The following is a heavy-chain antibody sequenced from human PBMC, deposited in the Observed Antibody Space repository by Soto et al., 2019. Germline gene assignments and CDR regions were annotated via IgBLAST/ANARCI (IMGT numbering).Heavy chain of an antibody. CDR2: IRFDGSNI. D-gene: IGHD1-26*01. CDR1: GFTVSGSD. Sequence: GGSLRLSCAAFGFTVSGSDMTWVRQAPGKGLEWVAIIRFDGSNIYYADSVKGRFTISRDNSKNTLSLQMNSLRAEDTAFYYCARDGVGATTYFGYFDYWGQGTLVTVSS. J-gene: IGHJ4*02. V-gene: IGHV3-33*08. CDR3: ARDGVGATTYFGYFDY.